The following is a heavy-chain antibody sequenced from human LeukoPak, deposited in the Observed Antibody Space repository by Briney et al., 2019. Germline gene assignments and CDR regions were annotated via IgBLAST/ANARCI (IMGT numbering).Heavy chain of an antibody. J-gene: IGHJ5*02. CDR1: GGPFSSRPYY. Sequence: SETLSLTCAVSGGPFSSRPYYWSWIRQPAGKGLEWIGRIYTSGDTDYNPSLKSRVSISVDTSKNQFSLKLSSLTASDTAVYYCARVGPYIEVDPWGQGTLVIVSS. CDR3: ARVGPYIEVDP. CDR2: IYTSGDT. V-gene: IGHV4-61*02. D-gene: IGHD5-12*01.